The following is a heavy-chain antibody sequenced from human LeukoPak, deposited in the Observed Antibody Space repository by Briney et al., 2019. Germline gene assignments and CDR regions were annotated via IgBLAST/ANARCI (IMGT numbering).Heavy chain of an antibody. CDR2: TYYRSKWYN. Sequence: SQTLSLTCAISGDSVSSNSAAWNWIRQSPSRGLEWLGRTYYRSKWYNDYAVSVKSRITINPDTSKNQFTLQLKAVTPEDTAVYYCARVSYDSSGYYYEQFDYWGQGTLVTVSS. J-gene: IGHJ4*02. CDR3: ARVSYDSSGYYYEQFDY. V-gene: IGHV6-1*01. D-gene: IGHD3-22*01. CDR1: GDSVSSNSAA.